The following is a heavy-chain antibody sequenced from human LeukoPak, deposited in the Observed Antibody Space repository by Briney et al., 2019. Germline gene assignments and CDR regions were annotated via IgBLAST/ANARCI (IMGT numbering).Heavy chain of an antibody. J-gene: IGHJ6*02. CDR1: GGSFSGYY. D-gene: IGHD2-2*01. CDR2: INHSGST. CDR3: ARRSAPCSSTSCYDYYYGMDV. Sequence: SETLSLTCAVYGGSFSGYYWSWIRQPPGKGLEWIGEINHSGSTNYNPSLKSRVTISVDTSKNQFSLKLSSVTAADTAVYYCARRSAPCSSTSCYDYYYGMDVWGQGTTVTVSS. V-gene: IGHV4-34*01.